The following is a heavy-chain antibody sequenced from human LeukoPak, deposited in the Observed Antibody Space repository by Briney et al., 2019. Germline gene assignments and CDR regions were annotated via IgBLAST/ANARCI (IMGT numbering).Heavy chain of an antibody. CDR2: ISGSGGST. J-gene: IGHJ4*02. Sequence: GGSLRLSCAASGFTFNSYAMSWVRQAPGKGLEWVSSISGSGGSTYYTDSVKGRFTISRDNSKNTLYLQMNSLRAEDTAVYYCAKEEAEVGRPNFHSWGQGTLVTVSS. V-gene: IGHV3-23*01. CDR3: AKEEAEVGRPNFHS. CDR1: GFTFNSYA.